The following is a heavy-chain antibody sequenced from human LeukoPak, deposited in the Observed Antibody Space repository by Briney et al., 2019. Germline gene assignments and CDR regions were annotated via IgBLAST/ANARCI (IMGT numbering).Heavy chain of an antibody. V-gene: IGHV3-7*01. D-gene: IGHD2-15*01. CDR1: GFTFSSYW. CDR3: ARYCSGGSCLFYYYGMDV. J-gene: IGHJ6*02. Sequence: GGSLRLSCAASGFTFSSYWMSWVRQAPGKGLEWVANIKQDGSEKYYVDSVEGRFTNSRDNAKNSLFLQMNSLRAEDTAVYYCARYCSGGSCLFYYYGMDVWGQGTTVAVSS. CDR2: IKQDGSEK.